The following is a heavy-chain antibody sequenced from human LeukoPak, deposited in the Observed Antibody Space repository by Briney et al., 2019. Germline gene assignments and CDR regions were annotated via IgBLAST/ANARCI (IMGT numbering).Heavy chain of an antibody. J-gene: IGHJ4*02. D-gene: IGHD5-18*01. Sequence: ASVKVSCKASGYTFTGYYMHWVRQTPGQGLEWMGWINPNSGGTNYAQKFQGRVTMTRDTSISTAYMELSRLRSDDTAVYYCARALYSYGYSGYWGQGTLVTVSS. CDR1: GYTFTGYY. CDR2: INPNSGGT. CDR3: ARALYSYGYSGY. V-gene: IGHV1-2*02.